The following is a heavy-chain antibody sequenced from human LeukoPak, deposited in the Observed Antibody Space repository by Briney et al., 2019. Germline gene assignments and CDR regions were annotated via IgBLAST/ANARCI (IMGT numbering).Heavy chain of an antibody. CDR3: AGIQLERRWFDP. Sequence: SETLSLTCTVSGGSISSYYWSWIRQPPGKGLELIGYIYYSGSTNYNPSLKSRVTISVDTSKNQFSLKLSSVTAADTAVYYCAGIQLERRWFDPWGQGTLVTVSS. CDR2: IYYSGST. V-gene: IGHV4-59*01. CDR1: GGSISSYY. D-gene: IGHD1-1*01. J-gene: IGHJ5*02.